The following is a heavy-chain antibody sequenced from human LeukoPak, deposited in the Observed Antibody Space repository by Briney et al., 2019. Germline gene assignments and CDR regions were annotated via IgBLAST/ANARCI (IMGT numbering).Heavy chain of an antibody. Sequence: ASEKVSCKASGYTFTNYYMHWVRQAPGHGLVWMGIIYPSGGGSSYAQKFQGRVTMTRDTSTSTVYMELSSLRSEDTAVYYCAWAYYYYYGMDVWGQGTTVTVSS. V-gene: IGHV1-46*01. J-gene: IGHJ6*02. CDR3: AWAYYYYYGMDV. CDR1: GYTFTNYY. CDR2: IYPSGGGS.